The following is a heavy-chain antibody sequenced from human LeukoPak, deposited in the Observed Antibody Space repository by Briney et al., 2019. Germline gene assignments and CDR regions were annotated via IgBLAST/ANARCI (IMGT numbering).Heavy chain of an antibody. CDR3: AKVGYSSGWYGTHFDY. CDR2: ISGSGGST. D-gene: IGHD6-19*01. V-gene: IGHV3-23*01. J-gene: IGHJ4*02. Sequence: GGSLRLSCAASGFTFSSYAMGWVRQAPGKGLEWVSAISGSGGSTYYADSVKGRFTISRDNSKNTLYLQMNSLRAEDTAVYYCAKVGYSSGWYGTHFDYWGQGTLVTVSS. CDR1: GFTFSSYA.